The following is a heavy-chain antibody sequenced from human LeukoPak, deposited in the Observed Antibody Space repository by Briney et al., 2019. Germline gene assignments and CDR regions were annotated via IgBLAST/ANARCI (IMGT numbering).Heavy chain of an antibody. CDR2: ISAYNGNT. Sequence: ASVKVSCKASGYTFTSYGISWVRQAPGQGLVWMGWISAYNGNTNYAQKLQGRVTMTTDTSTSTAYMEMRSLRSDDTAVYYCAREWVSVPAKLRYYYYGMDVWGQGTTVTVSS. D-gene: IGHD2-2*01. V-gene: IGHV1-18*01. CDR3: AREWVSVPAKLRYYYYGMDV. CDR1: GYTFTSYG. J-gene: IGHJ6*02.